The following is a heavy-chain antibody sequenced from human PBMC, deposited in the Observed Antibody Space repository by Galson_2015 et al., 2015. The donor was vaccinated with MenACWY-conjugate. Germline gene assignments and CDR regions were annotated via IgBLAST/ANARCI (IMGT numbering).Heavy chain of an antibody. CDR3: AARLLHSGGMDV. CDR2: IWYDGSNQ. CDR1: GFPFNTYG. D-gene: IGHD3-10*01. V-gene: IGHV3-33*03. J-gene: IGHJ6*02. Sequence: SLRLSCAASGFPFNTYGMHWLRQAPGKGLQWVAVIWYDGSNQYYADSVKGRFTISRDSAKNTLYLQMNSLRAEDTAVYYCAARLLHSGGMDVWGQGTTVTVSS.